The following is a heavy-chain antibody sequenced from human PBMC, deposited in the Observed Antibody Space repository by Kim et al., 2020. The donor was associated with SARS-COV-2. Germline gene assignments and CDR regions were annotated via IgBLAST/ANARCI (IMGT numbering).Heavy chain of an antibody. J-gene: IGHJ6*03. CDR2: INHSGGT. Sequence: SETLSLTCAVYGGSFSGYYWSWIRQPPGKGLEWIGEINHSGGTNYNPSLKSRVTISVDTSKNQFSLKLSSVTAADTAVYYCARATRQWLVNYYYYYMDVWGKGTTVTVSS. CDR3: ARATRQWLVNYYYYYMDV. D-gene: IGHD6-19*01. CDR1: GGSFSGYY. V-gene: IGHV4-34*01.